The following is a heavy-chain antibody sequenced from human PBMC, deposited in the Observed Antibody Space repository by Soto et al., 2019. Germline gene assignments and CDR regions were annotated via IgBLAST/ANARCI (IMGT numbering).Heavy chain of an antibody. CDR3: ARDIKYREEAEGDSCYGMDV. CDR1: GYTFTSYY. CDR2: INPSGGST. Sequence: ASVKVSCKASGYTFTSYYMHWVRQAPGQGLEWMGIINPSGGSTSYAQKFQGRVTMTRDTSTSTVYMELSSLRSEDTAVYYCARDIKYREEAEGDSCYGMDVWGQGTTVTVSS. J-gene: IGHJ6*02. D-gene: IGHD1-1*01. V-gene: IGHV1-46*01.